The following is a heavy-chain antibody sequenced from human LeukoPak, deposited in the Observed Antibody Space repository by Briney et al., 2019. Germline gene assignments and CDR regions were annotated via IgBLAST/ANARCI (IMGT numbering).Heavy chain of an antibody. D-gene: IGHD3-10*01. CDR3: ARDLGPPRGFDY. CDR1: AGSISRFY. Sequence: PSETLSLTCAVSAGSISRFYWSWIRQPPGKGLEWIGYIYYSGSTHYNPSLKTRVTISVDTSKNQFSLKLNSVTAADTAVYYCARDLGPPRGFDYWGQGTLVTVSS. V-gene: IGHV4-59*01. CDR2: IYYSGST. J-gene: IGHJ4*02.